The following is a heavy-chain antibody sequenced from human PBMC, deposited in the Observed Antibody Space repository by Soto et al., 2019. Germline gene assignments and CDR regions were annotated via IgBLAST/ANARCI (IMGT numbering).Heavy chain of an antibody. J-gene: IGHJ3*02. CDR3: AKDWEVVVVVAATCAFDI. D-gene: IGHD2-15*01. CDR2: ISGSGGST. CDR1: GFTFSSYA. Sequence: PGESLKISCAASGFTFSSYAMSWVRQAPGKGLEWVSAISGSGGSTYYADSVKGRFTISRDNSKNTLYLQMNSLRAEDTVVYYCAKDWEVVVVVAATCAFDIWGQGTMVTVSS. V-gene: IGHV3-23*01.